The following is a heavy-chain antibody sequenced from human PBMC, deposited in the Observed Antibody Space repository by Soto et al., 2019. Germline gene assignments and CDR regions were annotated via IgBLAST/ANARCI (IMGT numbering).Heavy chain of an antibody. CDR3: ARQSKGVFGDLFSRFDH. CDR1: GYSFTSYW. CDR2: IYPGDSDT. D-gene: IGHD3-10*02. Sequence: GESLKISCKGSGYSFTSYWIGWVRQMPGKGLEWMGIIYPGDSDTRYSPSFQGQVTISADKSISTAYLQWSSLKASDTAMYYCARQSKGVFGDLFSRFDHWGQGTLVTVSS. J-gene: IGHJ5*02. V-gene: IGHV5-51*01.